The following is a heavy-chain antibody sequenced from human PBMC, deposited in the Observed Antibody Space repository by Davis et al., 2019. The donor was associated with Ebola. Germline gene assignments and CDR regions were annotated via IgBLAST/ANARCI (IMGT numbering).Heavy chain of an antibody. CDR3: VTENWYRFES. D-gene: IGHD1/OR15-1a*01. Sequence: GESLKISCAASGFAFSVYYMDWVRLTPGQGLEWVGLSRNKENRYSTEYAASVKGRFTISRDDSKNLLYLEMNSLRTEDTAVYYCVTENWYRFESWGQGTLVTVSS. J-gene: IGHJ4*02. CDR1: GFAFSVYY. CDR2: SRNKENRYST. V-gene: IGHV3-72*01.